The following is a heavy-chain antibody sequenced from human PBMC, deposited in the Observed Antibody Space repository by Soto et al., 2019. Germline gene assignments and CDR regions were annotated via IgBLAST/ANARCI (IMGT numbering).Heavy chain of an antibody. Sequence: PRGSLRLSCAASRFTFSDYYLSSIPQAPGKGLEWVSYISSSGSTIYYADSVKGRFTISRDNAKNSLYLQMNSLRAEDTAVYYCARERTWIQLESSVVGMDVWCQGATVTVSS. CDR2: ISSSGSTI. D-gene: IGHD5-18*01. V-gene: IGHV3-11*01. J-gene: IGHJ6*02. CDR3: ARERTWIQLESSVVGMDV. CDR1: RFTFSDYY.